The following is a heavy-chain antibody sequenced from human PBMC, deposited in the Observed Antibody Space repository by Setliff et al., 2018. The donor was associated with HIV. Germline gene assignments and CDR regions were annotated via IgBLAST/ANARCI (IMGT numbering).Heavy chain of an antibody. CDR2: IYYSGST. J-gene: IGHJ4*02. CDR3: ARLVSSSSKFDS. CDR1: GFSISSGYY. D-gene: IGHD6-6*01. V-gene: IGHV4-31*11. Sequence: SETLSLTCAVSGFSISSGYYWGWIRQPPGKGLEWIGYIYYSGSTYYNPSLKSRVTILVDTSKNQFSLKLSSVTAADTAVYYCARLVSSSSKFDSWGQGTLVTVSS.